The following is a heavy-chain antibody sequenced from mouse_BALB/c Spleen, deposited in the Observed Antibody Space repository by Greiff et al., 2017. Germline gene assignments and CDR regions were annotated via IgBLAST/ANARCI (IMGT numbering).Heavy chain of an antibody. V-gene: IGHV5-4*02. CDR1: GFTFSDYY. CDR3: ARESYGSSYGYFDV. D-gene: IGHD1-1*01. Sequence: EVMLVESGGGLVKPGGSLKLSCAASGFTFSDYYMYWVRQTPEKRLEWVATISDGGSYTYYPDSVKGRFTISRDNAKNNLYLQMSSLKSEDTAMYYCARESYGSSYGYFDVWGAGTTVTVSS. CDR2: ISDGGSYT. J-gene: IGHJ1*01.